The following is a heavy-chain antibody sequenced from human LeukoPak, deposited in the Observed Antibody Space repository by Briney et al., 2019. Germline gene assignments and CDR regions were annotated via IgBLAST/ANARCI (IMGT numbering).Heavy chain of an antibody. CDR2: ISYDGGTV. CDR1: GFSFSIYG. Sequence: GGSLRLSCAASGFSFSIYGMHWVRQAPGKGLEWVAAISYDGGTVYYAVSVKGRFAVSRDNSKNTLYLQLNSLTVEDTAVYYCAKNQDGTFWAGADYWGQGALVTVSS. J-gene: IGHJ4*02. V-gene: IGHV3-30*18. CDR3: AKNQDGTFWAGADY. D-gene: IGHD7-27*01.